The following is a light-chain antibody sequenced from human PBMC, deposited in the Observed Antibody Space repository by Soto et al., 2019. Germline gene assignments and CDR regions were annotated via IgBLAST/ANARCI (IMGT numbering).Light chain of an antibody. CDR3: QQANSFPRT. CDR2: AAS. Sequence: DIQMTQSPSSVYAAVGDRVTITCRASQGISSLLAWYQQKPGKAPKLLIYAASSLQSGVPSRFSGSGSGTDFTLTISSLQADDFATYYCQQANSFPRTFGQGTRLEIK. CDR1: QGISSL. J-gene: IGKJ5*01. V-gene: IGKV1-12*01.